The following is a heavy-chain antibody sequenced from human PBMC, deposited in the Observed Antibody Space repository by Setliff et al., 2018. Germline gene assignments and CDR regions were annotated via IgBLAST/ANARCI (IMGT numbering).Heavy chain of an antibody. CDR1: GGSFSGYY. CDR3: ARRGRGAGRRKDAFDI. D-gene: IGHD3-16*01. J-gene: IGHJ3*02. Sequence: PSETLSLTCAVYGGSFSGYYWSWIRQPPGKGLEWIGEINHSGSTNYNPSLKSRVTISVDTSKNQFSLKLSSVTAADTAVYYCARRGRGAGRRKDAFDIWGQGTMVTVSS. CDR2: INHSGST. V-gene: IGHV4-34*01.